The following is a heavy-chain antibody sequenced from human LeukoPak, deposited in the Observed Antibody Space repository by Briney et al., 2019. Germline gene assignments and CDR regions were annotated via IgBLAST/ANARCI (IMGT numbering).Heavy chain of an antibody. D-gene: IGHD3-3*02. J-gene: IGHJ4*02. CDR2: ISYDGSNK. CDR3: ARGLADPYYFDY. CDR1: GFTFSSYA. Sequence: GRSLRLSCAASGFTFSSYAMHWVRQAPGKGLEWVAVISYDGSNKYYADSVKGRFTISRDNSKNTLYLQMNSLRAEDTAVYYCARGLADPYYFDYWGQGTLVTVSS. V-gene: IGHV3-30-3*01.